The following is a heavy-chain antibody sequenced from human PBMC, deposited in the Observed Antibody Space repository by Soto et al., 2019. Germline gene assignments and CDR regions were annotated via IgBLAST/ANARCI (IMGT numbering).Heavy chain of an antibody. CDR1: GFTFSSYG. J-gene: IGHJ6*02. V-gene: IGHV3-33*01. CDR3: ARDSPDELYYYGMDV. CDR2: IWYDGSNK. D-gene: IGHD1-7*01. Sequence: PGGSLRLSCAASGFTFSSYGMHWVRQAPGKGLEWVVVIWYDGSNKYYADSVKGRFTISRDNSKNTLYLQMNSLRAEDTAVYYCARDSPDELYYYGMDVWGQGTTVTV.